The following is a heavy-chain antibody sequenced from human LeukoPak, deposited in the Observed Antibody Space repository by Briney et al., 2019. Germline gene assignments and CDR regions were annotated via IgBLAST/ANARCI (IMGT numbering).Heavy chain of an antibody. CDR3: ARHSYYYDSSAYYHYYFDS. Sequence: KPSETLSLTCNVSGDSISGYYWSWVRQPPGKGLEWIGDIYYSGSTNYNPSLKSRVTISVDTSKNQFSLKLASVTAADTAVYYCARHSYYYDSSAYYHYYFDSWGQGTLVTVSS. V-gene: IGHV4-59*08. J-gene: IGHJ4*02. CDR2: IYYSGST. CDR1: GDSISGYY. D-gene: IGHD3-22*01.